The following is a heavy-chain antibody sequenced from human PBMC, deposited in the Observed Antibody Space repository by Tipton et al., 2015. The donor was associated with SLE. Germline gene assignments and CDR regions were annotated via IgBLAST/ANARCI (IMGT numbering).Heavy chain of an antibody. CDR3: AGDDYASGIT. V-gene: IGHV3-7*01. D-gene: IGHD3-10*01. Sequence: GSLRLSCAASGFTFSHFWMSWVRQAPGKGLEWVANMNQDGSERYYVDSVKGRFSISRDNAKNSLYLQMNSLRVEDTAVYFCAGDDYASGITWGQGTLVTVSS. J-gene: IGHJ5*02. CDR1: GFTFSHFW. CDR2: MNQDGSER.